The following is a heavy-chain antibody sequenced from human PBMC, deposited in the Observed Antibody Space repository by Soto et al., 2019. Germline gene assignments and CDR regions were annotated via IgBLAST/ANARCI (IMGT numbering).Heavy chain of an antibody. Sequence: PGGSLRLSCAASGFTVSSYDMHWVRQAPGKGLEWVGIIWYDGSNKYYADSVKGRFTISRDNSNNTLYLEVNSLRPDDTAVYYCARSLRQWLVDSWGQGTMVTVYS. D-gene: IGHD6-19*01. CDR1: GFTVSSYD. J-gene: IGHJ4*02. V-gene: IGHV3-33*01. CDR3: ARSLRQWLVDS. CDR2: IWYDGSNK.